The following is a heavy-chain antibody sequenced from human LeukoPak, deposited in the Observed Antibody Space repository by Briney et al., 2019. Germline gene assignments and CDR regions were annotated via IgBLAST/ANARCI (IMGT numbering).Heavy chain of an antibody. D-gene: IGHD2-15*01. J-gene: IGHJ4*02. CDR2: TNYDGSDR. CDR1: GFTFRNYA. Sequence: PGGSLRLSCAASGFTFRNYAMYWVRQAPGKGLEWVAFTNYDGSDRCYADSVKGRFTVSRDNPKNTLYLQMNSLRTEDTAVYCCAKDLPDRYSLEYWGQGTMVTVPS. CDR3: AKDLPDRYSLEY. V-gene: IGHV3-30*02.